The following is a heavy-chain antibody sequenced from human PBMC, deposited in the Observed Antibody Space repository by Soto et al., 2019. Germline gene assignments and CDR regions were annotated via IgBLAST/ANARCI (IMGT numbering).Heavy chain of an antibody. CDR2: IYYSGST. CDR3: ARRYGWSFDY. CDR1: GGSMSSYY. D-gene: IGHD6-19*01. J-gene: IGHJ4*02. V-gene: IGHV4-59*08. Sequence: QVQLQESGPGLVKPSETLSLTCTVYGGSMSSYYWSWIRQPPGKGLEWVGYIYYSGSTNYNPSLKSRVTISVDTSKNQFSLKLTSVTAADTAVYYCARRYGWSFDYWGQGTLVTVSS.